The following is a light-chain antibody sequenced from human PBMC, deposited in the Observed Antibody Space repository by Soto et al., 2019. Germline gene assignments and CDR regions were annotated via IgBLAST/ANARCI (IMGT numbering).Light chain of an antibody. CDR1: QNINNW. J-gene: IGKJ1*01. V-gene: IGKV1-5*01. CDR2: DAS. CDR3: QHTRT. Sequence: DFQMTQSPSTLSASVGDRVTITCRASQNINNWVAWYQQKPGKAPKFLIYDASTLQRGVSSRFSGSGFGTEFSLTINSLQPDDSGSYYCQHTRTFGQGTTVEVK.